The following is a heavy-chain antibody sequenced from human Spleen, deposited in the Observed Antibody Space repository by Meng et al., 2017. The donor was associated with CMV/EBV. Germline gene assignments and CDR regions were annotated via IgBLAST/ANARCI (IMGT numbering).Heavy chain of an antibody. Sequence: GESLKISCAPSGFSFSNYIMTWVRRAPGKGLEWVSGITGTGGSTYYADSVKDRFIISRDNSKSTLYLQMDSLRAEDTAVYYCSRRGSRARGIDYWGQGTLVTVSS. CDR2: ITGTGGST. V-gene: IGHV3-23*01. CDR1: GFSFSNYI. CDR3: SRRGSRARGIDY. D-gene: IGHD3-10*01. J-gene: IGHJ4*02.